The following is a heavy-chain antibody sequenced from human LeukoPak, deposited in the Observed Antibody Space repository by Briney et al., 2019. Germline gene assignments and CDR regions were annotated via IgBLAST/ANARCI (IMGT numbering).Heavy chain of an antibody. CDR2: INPKSGGR. CDR1: GYSFTDYY. V-gene: IGHV1-2*02. D-gene: IGHD4-17*01. J-gene: IGHJ4*02. CDR3: ARGTSGDFLTSLDY. Sequence: ASVKVSCKASGYSFTDYYINWVRQAPGQGLEWMGWINPKSGGRNYAQKFLGRVTMTRDTSINTAYMELSRLRSDDSAVYYCARGTSGDFLTSLDYWGQGTLVTVSS.